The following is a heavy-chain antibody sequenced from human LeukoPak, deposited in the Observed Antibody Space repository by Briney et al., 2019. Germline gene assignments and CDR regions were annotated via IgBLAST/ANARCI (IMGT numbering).Heavy chain of an antibody. J-gene: IGHJ4*02. Sequence: GESLKISCKGSGYSFTSYWIGWVRQMPGKGLEWMGSIYPGDSDTRNGPSLQGQVTISADKSISTAYLQWSSLKASDTAIYYCARRKYEHLSAFDYWGQGTLVTVSS. CDR2: IYPGDSDT. D-gene: IGHD2-2*01. V-gene: IGHV5-51*01. CDR3: ARRKYEHLSAFDY. CDR1: GYSFTSYW.